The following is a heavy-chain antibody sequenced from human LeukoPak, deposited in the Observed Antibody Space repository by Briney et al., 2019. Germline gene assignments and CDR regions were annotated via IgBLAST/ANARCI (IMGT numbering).Heavy chain of an antibody. J-gene: IGHJ4*02. D-gene: IGHD5-12*01. CDR3: ARMSGSRLPGY. Sequence: GGSLRLSCAAPRFTFSSHSMNWVRQAPGKGLEWVSYISSSSSARYYADSVKGRFTISRDDARNSLYLQMNSLRAEDTAVYYCARMSGSRLPGYWGQGTLVTVSS. V-gene: IGHV3-48*01. CDR1: RFTFSSHS. CDR2: ISSSSSAR.